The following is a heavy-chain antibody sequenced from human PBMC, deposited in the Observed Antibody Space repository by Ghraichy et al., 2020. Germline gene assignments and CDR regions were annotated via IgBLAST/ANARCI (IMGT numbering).Heavy chain of an antibody. CDR2: INQDGSET. D-gene: IGHD6-19*01. V-gene: IGHV3-7*01. CDR3: ARSSGWTPDY. J-gene: IGHJ4*02. CDR1: GFTFSSHW. Sequence: GGSLRLSCAASGFTFSSHWMRWFRQAPGKGLEWVAIINQDGSETYYVDSVKGRFTISRDNTKNSLFLQMNGLRAEDTAVYYCARSSGWTPDYWGQGTLVTVSS.